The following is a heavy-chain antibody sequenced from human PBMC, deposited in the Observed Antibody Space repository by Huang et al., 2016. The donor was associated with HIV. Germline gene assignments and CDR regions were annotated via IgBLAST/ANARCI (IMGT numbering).Heavy chain of an antibody. D-gene: IGHD6-6*01. CDR3: ASASIAARRWFDP. CDR1: GGSMRSYY. Sequence: QVQLQESGPGLVKPSETLSFTCTVSGGSMRSYYWSWIRQTPGKGLEWIGYMYYSGSTHYKPYLKSRVTRSVDTSKNQFSLRLSSVTAADTAVYYCASASIAARRWFDPWGQGSLVTVSS. V-gene: IGHV4-59*01. CDR2: MYYSGST. J-gene: IGHJ5*02.